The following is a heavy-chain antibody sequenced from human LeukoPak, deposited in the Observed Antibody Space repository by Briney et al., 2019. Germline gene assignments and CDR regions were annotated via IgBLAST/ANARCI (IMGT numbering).Heavy chain of an antibody. Sequence: PGGSLRLSCAASGFTFSSCEMNWVRQAPGKGLEWVSYISSSGSTIYYADSVKGRFTISRDNAKNSLYLQMNSLRAEDTAVYYCARDCGGGSCYGPYDAFDIWGQGTMVTVSS. D-gene: IGHD2-15*01. V-gene: IGHV3-48*03. CDR3: ARDCGGGSCYGPYDAFDI. CDR2: ISSSGSTI. J-gene: IGHJ3*02. CDR1: GFTFSSCE.